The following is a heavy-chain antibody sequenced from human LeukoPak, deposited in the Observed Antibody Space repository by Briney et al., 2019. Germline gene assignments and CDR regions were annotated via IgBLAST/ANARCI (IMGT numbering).Heavy chain of an antibody. D-gene: IGHD6-13*01. CDR2: INPSGGST. J-gene: IGHJ6*03. V-gene: IGHV1-46*01. CDR3: AREVAAAYYYYMDV. CDR1: GYSFTSYY. Sequence: ASVKVSCKASGYSFTSYYMHWVRQAPGQGLEWMGIINPSGGSTSYAQKFQGRVTMTRDMSTSTVYMELSSLRSDDTAVYYCAREVAAAYYYYMDVWGKGTTVTVSS.